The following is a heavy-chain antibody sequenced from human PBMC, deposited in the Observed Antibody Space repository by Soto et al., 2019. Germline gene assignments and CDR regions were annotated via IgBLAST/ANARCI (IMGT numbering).Heavy chain of an antibody. Sequence: NPSETLSLTCTVSSGSISYSSYYWAWIRQPPGKGLEWIGSIYYSGNTYYNPSLTSRVTMSVDTSKNQFSLKLSSVTAADTAVYYCARPYTNYNYFDYWGQGTLVTVSS. CDR2: IYYSGNT. CDR3: ARPYTNYNYFDY. J-gene: IGHJ4*02. D-gene: IGHD4-4*01. V-gene: IGHV4-39*01. CDR1: SGSISYSSYY.